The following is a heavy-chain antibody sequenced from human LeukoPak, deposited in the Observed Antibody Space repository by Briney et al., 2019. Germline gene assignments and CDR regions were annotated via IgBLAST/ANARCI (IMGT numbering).Heavy chain of an antibody. V-gene: IGHV3-33*01. CDR3: ARGVRAWELPSEGFDY. Sequence: HRGRSPIPSSATIAFTFNTYGLHKLRHAPREGLYCVALILYNGNNEYSADSVKGRFTISRDNSKNTLYLQMNSLRAEATAVYYCARGVRAWELPSEGFDYWGQGTLVTVSS. J-gene: IGHJ4*02. CDR2: ILYNGNNE. D-gene: IGHD1-26*01. CDR1: AFTFNTYG.